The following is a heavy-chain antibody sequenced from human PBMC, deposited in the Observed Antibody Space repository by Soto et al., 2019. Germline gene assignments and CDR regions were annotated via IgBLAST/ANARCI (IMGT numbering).Heavy chain of an antibody. J-gene: IGHJ5*02. CDR3: ARDSRYYGSGSYWFDP. D-gene: IGHD3-10*01. Sequence: QVQLQESGPGLVKPSQTLSLTCTVSGGSISSGDYYWSWIRQPPGKGLEWIGYIYYSGSTYYNPSLKRRVTRSVDTSKNQFSLKLSSVTTADTAVYYCARDSRYYGSGSYWFDPWGQGTLVTVSS. CDR1: GGSISSGDYY. CDR2: IYYSGST. V-gene: IGHV4-30-4*01.